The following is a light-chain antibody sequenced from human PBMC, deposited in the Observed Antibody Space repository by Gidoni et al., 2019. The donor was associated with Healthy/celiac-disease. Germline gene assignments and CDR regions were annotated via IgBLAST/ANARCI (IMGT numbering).Light chain of an antibody. J-gene: IGKJ2*01. Sequence: DIQMTQSPSTLSASVGDRVTITSRASQSISSWLAWYQQKPGKAPKLLIYKASSLESGVPSRFSGSGSGTEFTLTISSLQPDDFATYYCQQYNTFGQGTKLEIK. CDR3: QQYNT. CDR1: QSISSW. CDR2: KAS. V-gene: IGKV1-5*03.